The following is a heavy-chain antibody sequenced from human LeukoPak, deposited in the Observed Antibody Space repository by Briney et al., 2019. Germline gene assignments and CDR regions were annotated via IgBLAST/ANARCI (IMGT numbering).Heavy chain of an antibody. V-gene: IGHV3-21*01. Sequence: GGSLRLSCTASGFTFSRYWMHWVRQAPGKGLEWVSSISSSSSYIYYADSVKGRFTISRDNTKNSLYLQMNSLRAEDTAVYYCARDSPYGTAGYWGQGTLVSVSS. J-gene: IGHJ4*02. CDR2: ISSSSSYI. CDR3: ARDSPYGTAGY. CDR1: GFTFSRYW. D-gene: IGHD2-8*02.